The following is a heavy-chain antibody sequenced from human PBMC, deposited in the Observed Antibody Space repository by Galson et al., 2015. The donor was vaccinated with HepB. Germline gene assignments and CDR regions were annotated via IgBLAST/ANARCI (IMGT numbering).Heavy chain of an antibody. CDR2: ISSSSSYI. Sequence: SLRLSCAASGFTFSSYSMNWVRQAPGKGLEWVSSISSSSSYIYYADSVKGRFTISRDNAKNSLYLQMNSLRAEDTAVYYCARDLYGDYVGIGMDVWGQGTTVTVSS. D-gene: IGHD4-17*01. CDR1: GFTFSSYS. V-gene: IGHV3-21*01. J-gene: IGHJ6*02. CDR3: ARDLYGDYVGIGMDV.